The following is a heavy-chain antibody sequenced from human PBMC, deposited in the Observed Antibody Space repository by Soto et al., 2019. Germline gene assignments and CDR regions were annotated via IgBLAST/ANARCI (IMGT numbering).Heavy chain of an antibody. CDR2: INAGNGNT. V-gene: IGHV1-3*05. D-gene: IGHD2-21*02. Sequence: QVQLVQSGAEEKKPGASVKVSCKASGYTFTSYAMHWVRQAPGQRLEWMGWINAGNGNTKYSKKFQGRVTITRDKSASTAYRELSRLRSEDTAVYYCARSIVVVTALDYWGQGTLVTVSS. CDR3: ARSIVVVTALDY. J-gene: IGHJ4*02. CDR1: GYTFTSYA.